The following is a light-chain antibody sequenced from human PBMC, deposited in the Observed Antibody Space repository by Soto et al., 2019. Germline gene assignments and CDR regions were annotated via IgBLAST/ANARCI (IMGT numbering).Light chain of an antibody. CDR1: SSDVGAYDY. CDR3: CSYADGSIYF. CDR2: YVD. Sequence: SSLTQPGAVSGSPVQSITISCTGTSSDVGAYDYVSWYLQYPDKAPQLLIYYVDHRPSGVSSRFSGSKSGNTASLTISGLQAEDEGDYYCCSYADGSIYFFGTGTKVTVL. J-gene: IGLJ1*01. V-gene: IGLV2-14*03.